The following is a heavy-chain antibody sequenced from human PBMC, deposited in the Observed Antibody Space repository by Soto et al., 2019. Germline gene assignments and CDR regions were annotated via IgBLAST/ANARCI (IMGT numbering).Heavy chain of an antibody. CDR2: INAANHYT. J-gene: IGHJ6*02. Sequence: QVHLVQSGAEVKKPGASVRVSCKASGYPFTDYAIHWVRQAPGQRLEWMGWINAANHYTKSSQRFQGRVTMTRDTSTSTVYMELSSLRSEDTAVYYCARVALGYDYADVWGQGTTVTVSS. CDR1: GYPFTDYA. V-gene: IGHV1-3*01. D-gene: IGHD4-17*01. CDR3: ARVALGYDYADV.